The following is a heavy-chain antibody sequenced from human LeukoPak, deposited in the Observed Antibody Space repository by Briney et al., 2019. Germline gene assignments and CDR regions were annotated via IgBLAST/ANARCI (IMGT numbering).Heavy chain of an antibody. Sequence: PSQTLSLTCTVSGGSISSDGHDWSWIRQHPGKGLEWIGYIYYSGITYYNPSLKSRVTISVDTSKNQFSLKLSSVTAADTAVYYCARNLPYYDSSGERYYFDYWGQGTLVTVSS. J-gene: IGHJ4*02. V-gene: IGHV4-31*03. CDR1: GGSISSDGHD. CDR3: ARNLPYYDSSGERYYFDY. D-gene: IGHD3-22*01. CDR2: IYYSGIT.